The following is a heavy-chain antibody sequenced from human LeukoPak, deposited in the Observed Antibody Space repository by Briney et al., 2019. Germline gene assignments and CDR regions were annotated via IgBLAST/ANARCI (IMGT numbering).Heavy chain of an antibody. V-gene: IGHV4-59*12. Sequence: PSETLSLTCTVSGGSISSYYWSWIRQPPGKGLEWIGYIYYSGSTYYNPSLKSRVTISVDTSKNQFSLKLSSVTAADTAVYYCARVRSASGYSSSWYSGPVDLWGRGTLVTVSS. CDR1: GGSISSYY. CDR3: ARVRSASGYSSSWYSGPVDL. CDR2: IYYSGST. D-gene: IGHD6-13*01. J-gene: IGHJ2*01.